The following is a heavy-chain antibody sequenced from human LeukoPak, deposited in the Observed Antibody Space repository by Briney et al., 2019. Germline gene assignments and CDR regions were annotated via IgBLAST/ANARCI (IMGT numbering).Heavy chain of an antibody. CDR2: IIPIFGTA. J-gene: IGHJ4*02. V-gene: IGHV1-69*05. Sequence: SVKVSCKASGDTFISYAISWVRQAPGQGREWMGGIIPIFGTANYAQKFQGRVTITTDESTSTAYMELSSLRSEDTAVYYCARAREYSSSSLDYWGQGTLVTVSS. CDR1: GDTFISYA. CDR3: ARAREYSSSSLDY. D-gene: IGHD6-6*01.